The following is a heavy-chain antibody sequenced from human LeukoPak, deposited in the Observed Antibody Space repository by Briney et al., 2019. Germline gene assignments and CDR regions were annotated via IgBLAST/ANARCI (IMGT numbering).Heavy chain of an antibody. V-gene: IGHV1-2*02. CDR2: INPNSGGT. CDR3: ARVEPILGITMVRGDLDY. J-gene: IGHJ4*02. Sequence: GESLKISCEGSGYSFTNYWIGWVRQMPGKGLEWMGWINPNSGGTNYAQKFQGRVTMTRDTSISTAYMELSRLRSDDTAVYYCARVEPILGITMVRGDLDYWGQGTLVTVSS. CDR1: GYSFTNYW. D-gene: IGHD3-10*01.